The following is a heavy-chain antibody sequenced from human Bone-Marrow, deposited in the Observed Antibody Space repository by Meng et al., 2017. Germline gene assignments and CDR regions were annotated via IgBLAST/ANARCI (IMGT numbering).Heavy chain of an antibody. CDR2: IWYDGSNK. Sequence: GESLKISCAASGFTFSSYGMHWVRQAPGKGLEWVAVIWYDGSNKYYADSVKGRFTISRDNSKNTLYLQMNSLRAEDTAVYYCARDGVNGYSSSWYGGYYYYYYGMDVWGQGTTVTVSS. J-gene: IGHJ6*02. CDR3: ARDGVNGYSSSWYGGYYYYYYGMDV. CDR1: GFTFSSYG. D-gene: IGHD6-13*01. V-gene: IGHV3-33*01.